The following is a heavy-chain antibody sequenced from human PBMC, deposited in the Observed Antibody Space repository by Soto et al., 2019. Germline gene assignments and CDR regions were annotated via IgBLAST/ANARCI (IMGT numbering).Heavy chain of an antibody. D-gene: IGHD1-26*01. CDR2: ISANNGNT. Sequence: QVQLVQSGAEVKKPGASVKVSCKASGYTFTSYGISWVRQAPGQGLEWMGWISANNGNTNYAQKRQGRVTMTTDTATSTADMELRRLRSDDTSVYYCARDRGSYALDYWGQGTLVTVSS. CDR3: ARDRGSYALDY. V-gene: IGHV1-18*01. CDR1: GYTFTSYG. J-gene: IGHJ4*02.